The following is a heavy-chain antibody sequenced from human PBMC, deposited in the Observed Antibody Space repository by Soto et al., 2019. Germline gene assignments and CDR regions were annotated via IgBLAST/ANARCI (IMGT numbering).Heavy chain of an antibody. Sequence: EVQLVQSGAEVKKPGESLRISCKGSGYSFTSYWISWVRQMPGKGLEWMGRIDPSDSYTNYSPSFQGHVTISADKSISTAYLQWSSLTASDTAMYYCARLGITGSRDNWFDPWGQGTLVTVSS. J-gene: IGHJ5*02. CDR2: IDPSDSYT. CDR1: GYSFTSYW. CDR3: ARLGITGSRDNWFDP. D-gene: IGHD2-8*02. V-gene: IGHV5-10-1*03.